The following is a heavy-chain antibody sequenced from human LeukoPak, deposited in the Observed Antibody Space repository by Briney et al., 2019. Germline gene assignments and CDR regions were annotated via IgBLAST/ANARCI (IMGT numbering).Heavy chain of an antibody. J-gene: IGHJ4*02. CDR2: ISSNGGST. D-gene: IGHD2-2*01. V-gene: IGHV3-64*01. Sequence: GGSLRLSCAASGFTFSSYAMHWVRQAPGKGLEYVSAISSNGGSTYHANSVKGRFNISRDNSKNTLYLQMGSLRAEDMAVYYCARYCSDTSCYWVGAYDYWGQGTLVTVSS. CDR3: ARYCSDTSCYWVGAYDY. CDR1: GFTFSSYA.